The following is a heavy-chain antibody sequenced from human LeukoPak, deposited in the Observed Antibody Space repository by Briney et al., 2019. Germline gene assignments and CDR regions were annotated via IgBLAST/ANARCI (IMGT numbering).Heavy chain of an antibody. CDR2: INHSGST. D-gene: IGHD6-19*01. V-gene: IGHV4-34*01. CDR3: ARRDTSGWYYFDY. CDR1: GGSFSGYY. J-gene: IGHJ4*02. Sequence: SETLSITCAVYGGSFSGYYWSWIRQPPGKGLEWIGEINHSGSTNYNPSLKSRVTISVDTSKNQFSLKLSSVTAADTAVYYCARRDTSGWYYFDYWGQGALVTVSS.